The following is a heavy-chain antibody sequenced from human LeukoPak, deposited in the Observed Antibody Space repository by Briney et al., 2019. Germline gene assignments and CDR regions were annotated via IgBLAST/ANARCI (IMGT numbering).Heavy chain of an antibody. J-gene: IGHJ4*02. Sequence: GGSLRLSCAASGFSFSDYYMSWIRQAPGKGLEWVSYICSSGSTIYYPDSVKGRFTISRDNAKNSLYLQMNSLRAEDTGVYYYANDWGVIVTIDYWGQGTLVTVSS. CDR1: GFSFSDYY. D-gene: IGHD3-16*02. V-gene: IGHV3-11*04. CDR3: ANDWGVIVTIDY. CDR2: ICSSGSTI.